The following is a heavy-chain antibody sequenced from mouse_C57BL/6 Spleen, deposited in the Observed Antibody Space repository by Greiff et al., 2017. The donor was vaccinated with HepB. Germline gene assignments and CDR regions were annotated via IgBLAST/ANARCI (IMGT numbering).Heavy chain of an antibody. J-gene: IGHJ2*01. CDR2: IYPSDSET. CDR3: ARTTVVGYFDY. Sequence: QVQLQQPGAELVRPGSSVKLSCKASGYTFTSYWMDWVKQRPGQGLEWIGNIYPSDSETHYNQKFKDKATLTVDKSSSTAYMQLSSLTSEDSAVYYCARTTVVGYFDYWGQGTTLTVSS. V-gene: IGHV1-61*01. D-gene: IGHD1-1*01. CDR1: GYTFTSYW.